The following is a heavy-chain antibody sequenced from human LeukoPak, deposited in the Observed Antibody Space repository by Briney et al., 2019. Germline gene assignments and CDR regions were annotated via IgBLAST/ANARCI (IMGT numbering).Heavy chain of an antibody. J-gene: IGHJ3*02. CDR3: ARGLSSRAWFPI. V-gene: IGHV4-34*01. CDR1: GGSFSGYY. D-gene: IGHD3-10*01. Sequence: KSSETLSLTCAVYGGSFSGYYWSWIRQPPGKGLEWVGEINHSGSTNYNPSLKSRVTISVDTSKNQFSLKLSSVTAADTAVYYCARGLSSRAWFPIWGQGTMVTVSS. CDR2: INHSGST.